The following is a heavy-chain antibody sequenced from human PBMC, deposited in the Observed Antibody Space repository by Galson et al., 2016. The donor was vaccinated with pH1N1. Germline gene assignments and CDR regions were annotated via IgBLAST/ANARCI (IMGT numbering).Heavy chain of an antibody. CDR3: ARDQNWNLDY. D-gene: IGHD1-1*01. V-gene: IGHV1-18*01. CDR1: GYTFTTFG. CDR2: ISTSKGNT. J-gene: IGHJ4*02. Sequence: SCKASGYTFTTFGISWVRQAPGQGLEWRGWISTSKGNTKNAQRLLDRVTITRDTSTSTVFMELTSLRSDDTAIYYCARDQNWNLDYWGQGTPVTVSS.